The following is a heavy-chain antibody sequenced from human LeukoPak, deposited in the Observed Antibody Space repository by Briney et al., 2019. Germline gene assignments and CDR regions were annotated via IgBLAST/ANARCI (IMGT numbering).Heavy chain of an antibody. D-gene: IGHD3-22*01. CDR3: ASQYYYDSSGYHRAFDI. CDR1: GFTFSSYA. V-gene: IGHV3-30-3*01. J-gene: IGHJ3*02. Sequence: PGGSLRLSCAASGFTFSSYAMHWVRQAPGKGLEWVAVISYDGSNKYYADSVKGLFTISRDNSKNTLYLQMNSLRAEDTAVYYCASQYYYDSSGYHRAFDIWGQGTMVTVSS. CDR2: ISYDGSNK.